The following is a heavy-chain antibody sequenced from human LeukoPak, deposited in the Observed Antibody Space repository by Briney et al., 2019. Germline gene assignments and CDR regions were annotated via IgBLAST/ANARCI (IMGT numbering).Heavy chain of an antibody. J-gene: IGHJ4*02. CDR3: AACPGDLAVPFDY. CDR1: GFTFDTHA. V-gene: IGHV3-23*01. D-gene: IGHD3-10*01. Sequence: AGGSLRLSCAASGFTFDTHAMTWVRQAPGKGLEYVSLISGSGDITYYAHSLKDRFTISRDNSKTTLYLQMHSLRAEDTAMYYCAACPGDLAVPFDYWGQGTLVIVSS. CDR2: ISGSGDIT.